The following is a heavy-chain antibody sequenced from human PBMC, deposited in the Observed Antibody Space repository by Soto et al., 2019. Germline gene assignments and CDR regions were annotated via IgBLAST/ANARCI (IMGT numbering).Heavy chain of an antibody. D-gene: IGHD2-15*01. CDR2: ISYDGSNK. J-gene: IGHJ3*02. Sequence: PGGSLRLSCAASGFTFSSYAMHWVRQAPGKGLEWVAVISYDGSNKYYADSVKGRFTISRDNSKNTLYLQMGSLRAEDMAVYYCARYVSREVVAATRERVGAFDIWGQGTMVTVSS. CDR3: ARYVSREVVAATRERVGAFDI. CDR1: GFTFSSYA. V-gene: IGHV3-30*14.